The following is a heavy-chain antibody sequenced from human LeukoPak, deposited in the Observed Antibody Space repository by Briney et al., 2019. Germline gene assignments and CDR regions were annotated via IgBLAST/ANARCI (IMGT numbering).Heavy chain of an antibody. V-gene: IGHV3-7*01. D-gene: IGHD2-15*01. J-gene: IGHJ5*02. Sequence: GGSLRLSCAASGFTFSSYWMSWVRQAPGKGLEWVANIKQDGSEKYYVDSVKGRFTISRDNAKNSLYLQMNSLRADDTAVYYCARHIVVVVAATGWFDPWGQGTLVTVSS. CDR1: GFTFSSYW. CDR2: IKQDGSEK. CDR3: ARHIVVVVAATGWFDP.